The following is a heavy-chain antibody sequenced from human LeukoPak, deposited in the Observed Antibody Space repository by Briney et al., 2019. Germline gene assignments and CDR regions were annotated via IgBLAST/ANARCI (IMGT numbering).Heavy chain of an antibody. CDR1: GFSLTTSGVR. J-gene: IGHJ5*02. CDR3: AHRKGGSWYEH. V-gene: IGHV2-5*02. D-gene: IGHD6-25*01. Sequence: SGPTLVKPTQTLTXTCTFSGFSLTTSGVRVGWILQPPGKALEWLALIYWDDDKRLSPSLKTRLTITKDTSKNQVVLTMTNMDPVDTATYYCAHRKGGSWYEHWGQGTLVTVSS. CDR2: IYWDDDK.